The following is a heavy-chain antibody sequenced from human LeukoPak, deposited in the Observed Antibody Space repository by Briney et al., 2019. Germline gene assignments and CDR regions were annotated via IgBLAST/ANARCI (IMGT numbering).Heavy chain of an antibody. J-gene: IGHJ4*02. CDR3: AKEYTPSSPLGELDS. D-gene: IGHD6-6*01. CDR2: IRHDETKE. Sequence: PGGSLRLSCEVSGLSFSSYAMHWVRQAPGKGLEWVAVIRHDETKEYYADSVQGRFTISGDTPNNMLYLQMNNMRAEDTAVYYCAKEYTPSSPLGELDSWGQGTLVIVSS. V-gene: IGHV3-33*03. CDR1: GLSFSSYA.